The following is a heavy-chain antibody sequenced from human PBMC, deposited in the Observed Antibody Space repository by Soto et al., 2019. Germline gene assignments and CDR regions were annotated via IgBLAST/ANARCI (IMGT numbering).Heavy chain of an antibody. D-gene: IGHD2-21*02. CDR3: ARGGDVVVVTAPLDY. CDR2: IKCSGGET. Sequence: QVQLVQSGAEVKKPGASVKVSCRASGYTFTNYYMHWVRQAPGQGLEWMGRIKCSGGETTYAQKVPGNVTMTRATSTSTVYMDLRSLRSEATALYSGARGGDVVVVTAPLDYWGQGTLVTVSS. CDR1: GYTFTNYY. J-gene: IGHJ4*02. V-gene: IGHV1-46*01.